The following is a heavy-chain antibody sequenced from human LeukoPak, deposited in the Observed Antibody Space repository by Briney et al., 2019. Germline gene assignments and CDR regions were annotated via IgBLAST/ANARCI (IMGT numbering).Heavy chain of an antibody. CDR1: GGSISSYY. CDR2: IDYSGST. J-gene: IGHJ5*02. D-gene: IGHD6-19*01. V-gene: IGHV4-59*01. CDR3: ARGVAVAGMGGWFDP. Sequence: PSETLSLTCIVSGGSISSYYWSWIRQPPGKGLEWIGYIDYSGSTNYNPSLKSRVTISVDTSKKQFSLKLSSVTAADTAVYYCARGVAVAGMGGWFDPWGQGTLVTVSS.